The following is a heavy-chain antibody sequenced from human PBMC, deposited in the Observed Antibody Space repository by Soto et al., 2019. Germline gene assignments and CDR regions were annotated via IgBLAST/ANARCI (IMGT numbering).Heavy chain of an antibody. CDR3: ARSTAATVTNRNWFDP. CDR1: GGSISSGGYY. Sequence: KTSETLSLTCTVSGGSISSGGYYWSWIRHHPGKGLEWIGYIYYSGSTYYNPSLKSRVTISVDTSKNQFSLKLSSVTAADTAVYYCARSTAATVTNRNWFDPWGQGTLVTVSS. D-gene: IGHD4-17*01. J-gene: IGHJ5*02. CDR2: IYYSGST. V-gene: IGHV4-31*03.